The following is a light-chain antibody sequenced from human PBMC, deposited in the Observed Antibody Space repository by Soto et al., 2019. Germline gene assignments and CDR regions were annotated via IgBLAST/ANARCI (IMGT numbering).Light chain of an antibody. CDR1: QSVSSNH. Sequence: DIVLTQSPGTLSFSPGERATLSCRASQSVSSNHLAWYQQKPGQAPRLLIYGGSSRATGIPVRFSGSGSETEFTLNINRLEPEDFAVYYGQQYSSSRTFGHGTKVDIX. CDR3: QQYSSSRT. CDR2: GGS. J-gene: IGKJ1*01. V-gene: IGKV3-20*01.